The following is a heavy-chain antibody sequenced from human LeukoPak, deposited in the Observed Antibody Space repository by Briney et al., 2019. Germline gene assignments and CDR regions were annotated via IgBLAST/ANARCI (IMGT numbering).Heavy chain of an antibody. CDR1: GGSISSGGYY. Sequence: PSETLSLTCTVSGGSISSGGYYWSWIRQPPGKGLEWIGYIYHSGSTYYNPSLKSRVTISVDRSKNQFSLKLSSVTAADTAVYYCARDFADAAAGTEHAFDIWGQGTMVTVSS. D-gene: IGHD6-13*01. V-gene: IGHV4-30-2*01. J-gene: IGHJ3*02. CDR3: ARDFADAAAGTEHAFDI. CDR2: IYHSGST.